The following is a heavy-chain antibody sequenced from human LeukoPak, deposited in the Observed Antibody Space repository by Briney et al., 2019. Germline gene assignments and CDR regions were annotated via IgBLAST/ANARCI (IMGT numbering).Heavy chain of an antibody. CDR1: GFTFSSYA. Sequence: GGSLRLSCAASGFTFSSYAMSWVRQAPGKGLKWVSAISGSGGSTYYADSVKGRFTISRDNSKNTLYLQMNSLRAEDTAVYYCAKDEWYYYDSSGPAGDYWGQGTLVTVSS. CDR3: AKDEWYYYDSSGPAGDY. J-gene: IGHJ4*02. V-gene: IGHV3-23*01. CDR2: ISGSGGST. D-gene: IGHD3-22*01.